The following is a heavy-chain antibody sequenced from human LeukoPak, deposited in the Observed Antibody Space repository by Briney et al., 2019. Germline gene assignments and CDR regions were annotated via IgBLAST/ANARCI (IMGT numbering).Heavy chain of an antibody. D-gene: IGHD4/OR15-4a*01. CDR3: GRANHNYGAFDY. Sequence: SQTLSPTCAVSGGSISSGGYSWSWIRQPPGMGLEWIGYIYHSGGTYYNPSLKSRVTISVDRSKNQFSLKLSSVTAADTAVYYRGRANHNYGAFDYWGQGTLVTVSS. CDR2: IYHSGGT. V-gene: IGHV4-30-2*01. CDR1: GGSISSGGYS. J-gene: IGHJ4*02.